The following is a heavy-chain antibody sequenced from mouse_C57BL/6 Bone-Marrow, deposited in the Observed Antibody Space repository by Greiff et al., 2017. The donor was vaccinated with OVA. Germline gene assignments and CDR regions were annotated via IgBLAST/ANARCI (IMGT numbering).Heavy chain of an antibody. V-gene: IGHV1-4*01. CDR3: ARSPGDY. Sequence: VQRVESGAELARPGASVKMSCKASGYTFTSYTMHWVKQRPGQGLEWIGYINPSSGYTKYNQKFKDKATLTADKSSSTAYMQLSSLTSEDSAIYYCARSPGDYWGQGTTLTVSS. CDR2: INPSSGYT. CDR1: GYTFTSYT. J-gene: IGHJ2*01.